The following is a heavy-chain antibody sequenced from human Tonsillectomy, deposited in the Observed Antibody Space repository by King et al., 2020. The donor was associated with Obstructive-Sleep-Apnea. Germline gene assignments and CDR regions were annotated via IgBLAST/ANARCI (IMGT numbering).Heavy chain of an antibody. V-gene: IGHV4-34*01. CDR2: INHSGST. D-gene: IGHD6-13*01. CDR1: GGSFSGYY. J-gene: IGHJ5*02. CDR3: ATVSLAAAGTGWFDP. Sequence: VQLQQWGAGLLKPSETLSLTCAVYGGSFSGYYWSWLRQPPGKGLEWIVEINHSGSTNYNPSLKSRVTISVDTSKNQFSLKLSSVTAADTAVYYCATVSLAAAGTGWFDPWGQGTLVTVSS.